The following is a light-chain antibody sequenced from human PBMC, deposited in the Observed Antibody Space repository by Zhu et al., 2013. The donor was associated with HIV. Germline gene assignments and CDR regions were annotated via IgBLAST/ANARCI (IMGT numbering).Light chain of an antibody. Sequence: DTQMTQSASTLSAAVGDRVTITCRASESVSTWLAWYQQIPGKAPKLLMSKASNLQSGVPPRFSGSGSGDRVSLSPSAACSLKMLRPYYCQQYNTYPWTFGQGTKVEIK. V-gene: IGKV1-5*03. CDR1: ESVSTW. J-gene: IGKJ1*01. CDR3: QQYNTYPWT. CDR2: KAS.